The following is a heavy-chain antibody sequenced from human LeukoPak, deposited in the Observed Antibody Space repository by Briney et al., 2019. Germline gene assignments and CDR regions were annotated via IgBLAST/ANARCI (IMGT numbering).Heavy chain of an antibody. Sequence: GGSLRLSCAASGFTFSSYAMHWVRQAPGKGLEYVSAISSNGGSTYYANSVKGRFTISRDNSKNTLYLQMGSLRAEDMAVYYCARGSGSYDAFDIWGQGTMVTVSS. J-gene: IGHJ3*02. CDR1: GFTFSSYA. CDR2: ISSNGGST. V-gene: IGHV3-64*01. D-gene: IGHD1-26*01. CDR3: ARGSGSYDAFDI.